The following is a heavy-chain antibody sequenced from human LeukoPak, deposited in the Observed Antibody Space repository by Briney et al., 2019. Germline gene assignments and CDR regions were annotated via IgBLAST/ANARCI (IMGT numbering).Heavy chain of an antibody. D-gene: IGHD4-17*01. Sequence: SETLSLTCTVSGGSISSSSYYWGWIRQPPEKGLEWIGSIYYSGSTYYNPSLKSRITISIDTSKNQFSLKLNSVTAADTALYYCARIYGDYIIYWGQGTLVTVSS. V-gene: IGHV4-39*07. J-gene: IGHJ4*02. CDR3: ARIYGDYIIY. CDR1: GGSISSSSYY. CDR2: IYYSGST.